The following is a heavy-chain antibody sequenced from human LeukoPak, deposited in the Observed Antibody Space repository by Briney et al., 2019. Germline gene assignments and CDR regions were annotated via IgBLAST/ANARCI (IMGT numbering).Heavy chain of an antibody. J-gene: IGHJ6*03. CDR2: IYSGGST. D-gene: IGHD3-3*01. V-gene: IGHV3-53*01. CDR3: ARAPTITIFGVGRHDYYMDV. Sequence: GGSLRLSCAASGFTVSSNYMSWVRQAPGKGLEWVSVIYSGGSTYYADSVKGRFTISRDNSKNTLYLQMNSLRAEDTAVYYCARAPTITIFGVGRHDYYMDVWGKGTAVTVSS. CDR1: GFTVSSNY.